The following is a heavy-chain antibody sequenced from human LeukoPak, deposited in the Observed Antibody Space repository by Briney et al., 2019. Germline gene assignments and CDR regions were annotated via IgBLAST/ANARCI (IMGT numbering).Heavy chain of an antibody. V-gene: IGHV3-15*07. CDR3: SVDTAMVPTDY. CDR1: GFTFSYFS. D-gene: IGHD5-18*01. J-gene: IGHJ4*02. Sequence: PGGSLRLSCAASGFTFSYFSMNWVRQAPGKGLEWVGRIKSKTDGGTTDYAAPVKGRFTISRDDSKNTLYLQMNSLKTEDTAVYYCSVDTAMVPTDYWGQGTLVTVSS. CDR2: IKSKTDGGTT.